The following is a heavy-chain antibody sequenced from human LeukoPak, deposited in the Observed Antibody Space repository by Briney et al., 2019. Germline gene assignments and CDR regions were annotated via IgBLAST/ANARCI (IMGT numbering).Heavy chain of an antibody. CDR2: INPNSGNT. J-gene: IGHJ5*02. Sequence: ASVKVSCKASGYTFTGYYMHWVRQAPGQGLEWMGWINPNSGNTGYAQKFQGRVTMTRNTSISTAYMELSSPRSEDTAVYYCARGDYDFWSGYYTNWFDPWGQGTLVTVSS. D-gene: IGHD3-3*01. CDR1: GYTFTGYY. CDR3: ARGDYDFWSGYYTNWFDP. V-gene: IGHV1-8*02.